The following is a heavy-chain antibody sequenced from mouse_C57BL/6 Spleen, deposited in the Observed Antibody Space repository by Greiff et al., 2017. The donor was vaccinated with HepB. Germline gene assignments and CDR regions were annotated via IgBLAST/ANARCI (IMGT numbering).Heavy chain of an antibody. CDR1: GYTFTSYW. D-gene: IGHD2-5*01. V-gene: IGHV1-50*01. J-gene: IGHJ1*03. Sequence: QVQLQQPGAELVKPGASVKLSCKASGYTFTSYWMQWVKQRPGQGLEWIGEIDPSDSYTNYNQKFKGKATLTVDTSSSTAYMQLSSLTSEDSAVYYCARYYYSNPYWYFDVWGTGTTVTVSS. CDR3: ARYYYSNPYWYFDV. CDR2: IDPSDSYT.